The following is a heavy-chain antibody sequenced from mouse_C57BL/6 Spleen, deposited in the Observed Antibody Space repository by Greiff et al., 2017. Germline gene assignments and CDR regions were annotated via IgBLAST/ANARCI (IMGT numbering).Heavy chain of an antibody. Sequence: ESGPGLVKPSQSLSLTCSVTGYSITSGYYWNWIRQFPGNKLEWMGYISYDGSINYNPSLKNRISLTRDTSENQFFLKLNSVTTEDTATYYCARGEDGYYPHFDYRGQGTTLAVAS. CDR2: ISYDGSI. J-gene: IGHJ2*01. CDR1: GYSITSGYY. V-gene: IGHV3-6*01. CDR3: ARGEDGYYPHFDY. D-gene: IGHD2-3*01.